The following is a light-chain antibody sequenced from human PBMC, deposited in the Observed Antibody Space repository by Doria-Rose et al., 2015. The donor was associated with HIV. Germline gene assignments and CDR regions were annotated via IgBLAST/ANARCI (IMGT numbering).Light chain of an antibody. CDR1: QSVSANY. Sequence: TQSPGTLSLSPGEGATLSCRASQSVSANYLAWYQQRPGQSPRPLIYGASSRATDIPDRFSGSGSGTDFTLTISRLEPEDFAVYYCHQYASSRTFGQGTKVEIK. CDR2: GAS. J-gene: IGKJ1*01. V-gene: IGKV3-20*01. CDR3: HQYASSRT.